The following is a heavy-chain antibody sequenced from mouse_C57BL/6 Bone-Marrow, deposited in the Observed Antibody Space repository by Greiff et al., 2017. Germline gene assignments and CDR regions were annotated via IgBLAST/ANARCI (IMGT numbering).Heavy chain of an antibody. V-gene: IGHV1-59*01. J-gene: IGHJ2*01. CDR3: AREITSVEDPCGY. Sequence: VQLQQPGAELVRPGTSVKLSCKASGYTFTSYWMHWVKQRPGQGLEWIGVIDPSDSYTKYNQKFKGKATLPVDTSSSTAYRQLSSLTSEDSAVYDWAREITSVEDPCGYGDQGTTLTVTS. CDR1: GYTFTSYW. CDR2: IDPSDSYT. D-gene: IGHD1-1*01.